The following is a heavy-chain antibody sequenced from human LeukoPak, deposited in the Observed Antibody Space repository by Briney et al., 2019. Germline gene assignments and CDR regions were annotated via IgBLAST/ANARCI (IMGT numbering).Heavy chain of an antibody. D-gene: IGHD2-8*01. CDR1: GFTFGNYG. CDR3: VKGYCTTFSCLGDFFDP. Sequence: PGGSLRPSCAASGFTFGNYGMHWVRQAPGKGLEYVAAISHDGSKKYYADFVKGRFTISRDNSKSTLYLEMNSLRVDDTAVYYCVKGYCTTFSCLGDFFDPWGQGTRVTVSS. V-gene: IGHV3-30*18. CDR2: ISHDGSKK. J-gene: IGHJ5*02.